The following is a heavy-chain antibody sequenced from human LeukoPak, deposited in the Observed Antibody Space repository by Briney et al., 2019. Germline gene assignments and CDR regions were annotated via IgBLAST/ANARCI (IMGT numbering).Heavy chain of an antibody. CDR2: ITSSSTYI. Sequence: GGSLRLSCAVSGFTFSSYTMNWDRQAPGKGLEWVSSITSSSTYIYYADSVKGRFTISRDNAKNSLYLQMNSLRAEDTAMYYCARDLTVTSTCWFDRWGQGTLVTVSS. CDR1: GFTFSSYT. CDR3: ARDLTVTSTCWFDR. J-gene: IGHJ5*02. V-gene: IGHV3-21*04. D-gene: IGHD4-11*01.